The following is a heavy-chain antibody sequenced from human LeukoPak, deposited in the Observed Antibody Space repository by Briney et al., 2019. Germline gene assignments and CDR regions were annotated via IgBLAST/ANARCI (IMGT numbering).Heavy chain of an antibody. J-gene: IGHJ4*02. CDR3: ARQLFLTFGGVIETFDY. V-gene: IGHV4-38-2*01. CDR2: LYYSGSN. Sequence: SETLSLTCGVSGYSISGGYHWAWIRQPPGKGLEWIASLYYSGSNYYNPSLKSRVTMSLDTSKNQFSLKLSSVTAADTAVYYCARQLFLTFGGVIETFDYWGQGTLVTVSS. D-gene: IGHD3-16*02. CDR1: GYSISGGYH.